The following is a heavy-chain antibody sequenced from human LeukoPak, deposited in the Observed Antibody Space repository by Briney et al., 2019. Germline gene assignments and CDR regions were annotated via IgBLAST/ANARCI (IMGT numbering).Heavy chain of an antibody. CDR2: IRYDGSST. D-gene: IGHD7-27*01. J-gene: IGHJ5*02. V-gene: IGHV3-30*02. Sequence: GGSLRLSCAASGFTFSKYAIHRVRQAPGKGLEWVAFIRYDGSSTSYPDSVKGRFTISRDNSKSMSYLQMNNLRPEDTAVYYCAKTNTDMGKNWFDPWGQGTLVIVSS. CDR1: GFTFSKYA. CDR3: AKTNTDMGKNWFDP.